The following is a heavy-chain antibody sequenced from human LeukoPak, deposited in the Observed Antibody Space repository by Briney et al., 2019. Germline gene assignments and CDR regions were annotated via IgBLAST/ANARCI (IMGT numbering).Heavy chain of an antibody. CDR3: ARDYRSGWYPFFDY. CDR1: GFTFSSYW. CDR2: ISSSSSYI. J-gene: IGHJ4*02. V-gene: IGHV3-21*01. D-gene: IGHD6-19*01. Sequence: GGSLRLSCAASGFTFSSYWMSWVRQAPGKGLEWVSSISSSSSYIYYADSVKGRFTISRDNAKNSLYLQMNSLRAEDTAVYYCARDYRSGWYPFFDYWGQGTLVTVSS.